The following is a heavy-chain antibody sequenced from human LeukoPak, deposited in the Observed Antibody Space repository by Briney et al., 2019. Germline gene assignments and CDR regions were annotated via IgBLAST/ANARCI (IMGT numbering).Heavy chain of an antibody. J-gene: IGHJ4*02. CDR2: IYPGYSDT. Sequence: ESLKISCKGSGYSFTSYWIGWERQMPGKGLEWIGIIYPGYSDTRYSASFQSQVTISTHKSISIPYLQWSSLKASDTAMYYCARRPDLLWFGESNFAYWGQGTLVTVSS. D-gene: IGHD3-10*01. CDR1: GYSFTSYW. CDR3: ARRPDLLWFGESNFAY. V-gene: IGHV5-51*01.